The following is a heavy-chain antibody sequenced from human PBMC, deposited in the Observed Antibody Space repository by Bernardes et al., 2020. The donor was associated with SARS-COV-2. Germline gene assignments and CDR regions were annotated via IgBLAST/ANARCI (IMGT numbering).Heavy chain of an antibody. Sequence: GESLKISCKGSGYSFTSYWIGWVRQMPGKGLEWMGIIYPGDSDTRYSPSFQGQVTISADKSISTAYLQWSSLKASDTAMYYCALTTVTTFAYYGMDVWGQGTTVTVSS. CDR2: IYPGDSDT. CDR1: GYSFTSYW. J-gene: IGHJ6*02. V-gene: IGHV5-51*01. CDR3: ALTTVTTFAYYGMDV. D-gene: IGHD4-17*01.